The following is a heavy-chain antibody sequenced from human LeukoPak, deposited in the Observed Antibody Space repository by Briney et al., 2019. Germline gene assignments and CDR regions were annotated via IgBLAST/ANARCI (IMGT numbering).Heavy chain of an antibody. CDR3: ARHLRRYDYGGNEPFDY. Sequence: SETLSLTCTASGGSISSYYWSWIRQPPGKGLEWIGYIYYSGSTNYNPSLKSRVTISVDTSKNQFSLKLSSVTAADTAVYYCARHLRRYDYGGNEPFDYWGQGTLVTVSS. J-gene: IGHJ4*02. CDR1: GGSISSYY. V-gene: IGHV4-59*08. CDR2: IYYSGST. D-gene: IGHD4-23*01.